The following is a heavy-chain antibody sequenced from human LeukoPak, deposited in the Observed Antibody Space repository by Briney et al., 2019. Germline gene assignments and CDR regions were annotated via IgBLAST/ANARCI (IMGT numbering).Heavy chain of an antibody. D-gene: IGHD3-3*01. CDR1: GFTFSSYA. J-gene: IGHJ4*02. Sequence: PGGSLRLSCAASGFTFSSYAMHWVRQAPGKGLEWVAVISYVGSNKYYADSVKGRFTISRDNSKNTLYLQMNSLRAEDTAVYYCARPVLYDFWSGYYVGDFDYWGQGTLVTVSS. CDR3: ARPVLYDFWSGYYVGDFDY. V-gene: IGHV3-30-3*01. CDR2: ISYVGSNK.